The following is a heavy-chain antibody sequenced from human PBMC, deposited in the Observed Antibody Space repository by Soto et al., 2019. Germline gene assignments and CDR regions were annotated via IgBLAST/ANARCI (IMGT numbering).Heavy chain of an antibody. D-gene: IGHD2-2*01. CDR1: GGTFSSYT. CDR2: IIPILGIA. CDR3: ARDSVRAVPAAMIPVGDAFDI. V-gene: IGHV1-69*08. J-gene: IGHJ3*02. Sequence: QVQLVQSGAEVKKPGSSVKVSCKASGGTFSSYTISWVRQAPGQGLEWMGRIIPILGIANYAQKFQGRVTITADKSTSTAYMELSSLRSEDTAVYYCARDSVRAVPAAMIPVGDAFDIWGQGTMVTVSS.